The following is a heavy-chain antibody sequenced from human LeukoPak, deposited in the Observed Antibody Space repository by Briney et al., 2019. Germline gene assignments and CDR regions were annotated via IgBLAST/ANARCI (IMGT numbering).Heavy chain of an antibody. V-gene: IGHV4-31*03. CDR3: VREGGGY. CDR2: MLYSGGT. Sequence: SETLSLTCTVSGDSMSRGRHYWSWIRQHPGRGLEWIGNMLYSGGTYYNPSLKNRLTISADPSGNILYLKLTSVTAADTAVYYCVREGGGYWGQGILVTVSS. J-gene: IGHJ4*02. D-gene: IGHD3-16*01. CDR1: GDSMSRGRHY.